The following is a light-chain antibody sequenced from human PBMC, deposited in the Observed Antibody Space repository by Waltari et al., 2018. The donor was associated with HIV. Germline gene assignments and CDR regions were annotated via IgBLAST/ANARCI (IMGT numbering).Light chain of an antibody. CDR2: DND. Sequence: QSILTQPPSVSAAPGQKVTISCSRSSSNLGTESVSWYQHLPGAAPKLVIYDNDKRPSGSPDRFSGSKSGASATLVITGLQTGDEGDYYCGTWDSSLNAGVFGGGTKLTVL. CDR3: GTWDSSLNAGV. V-gene: IGLV1-51*01. J-gene: IGLJ3*02. CDR1: SSNLGTES.